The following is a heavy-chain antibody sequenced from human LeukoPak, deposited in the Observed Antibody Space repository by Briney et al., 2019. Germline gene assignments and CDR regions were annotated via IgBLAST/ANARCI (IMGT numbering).Heavy chain of an antibody. D-gene: IGHD3-10*01. CDR3: ARDVKYYYGSGSYYNPSYFDY. J-gene: IGHJ4*02. CDR2: INPSGGST. Sequence: GASVKVSCKASGYTFTSYYMHWVRQAPGQGLEWMGIINPSGGSTSYAQNFQGRVTMTRDTSTSTVYMELSSLRSEDTAVYYCARDVKYYYGSGSYYNPSYFDYWGQGTLVTVSS. CDR1: GYTFTSYY. V-gene: IGHV1-46*01.